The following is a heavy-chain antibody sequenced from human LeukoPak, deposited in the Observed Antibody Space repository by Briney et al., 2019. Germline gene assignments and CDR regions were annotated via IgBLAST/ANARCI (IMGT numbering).Heavy chain of an antibody. CDR3: ARVGYYDSSGYYQPSVDY. J-gene: IGHJ4*02. CDR1: GGSISSSSYY. D-gene: IGHD3-22*01. V-gene: IGHV4-39*07. Sequence: SETLSLTCTVSGGSISSSSYYWGWIRQPPGKGLEWIGSFYYSGSTYYNPSLKSRVTISVDTSKNQFSLKLSSVTAADTAVYYCARVGYYDSSGYYQPSVDYWGQGTLVTVSS. CDR2: FYYSGST.